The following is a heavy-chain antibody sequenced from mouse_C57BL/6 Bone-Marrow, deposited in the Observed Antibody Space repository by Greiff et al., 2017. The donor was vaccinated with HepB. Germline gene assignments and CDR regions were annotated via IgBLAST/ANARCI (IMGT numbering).Heavy chain of an antibody. V-gene: IGHV1-82*01. Sequence: VQLQQSGPELVKPGASVKISCKASGYAFSSSWMNWVKQRPGQGLEWIGRIYPGDGDTNYNGKFKGKATLTADKSSSTAYMQLSSLTSEDSAVYFCARGGDYVWDYAMDYWGQGTSVTVSS. D-gene: IGHD2-4*01. CDR1: GYAFSSSW. CDR3: ARGGDYVWDYAMDY. J-gene: IGHJ4*01. CDR2: IYPGDGDT.